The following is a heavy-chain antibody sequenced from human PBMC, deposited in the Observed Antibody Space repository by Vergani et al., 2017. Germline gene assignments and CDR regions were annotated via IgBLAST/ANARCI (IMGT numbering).Heavy chain of an antibody. D-gene: IGHD2/OR15-2a*01. J-gene: IGHJ6*02. Sequence: EVQLVESGGGLVQPGGSLRLSCAASGFTFSDHYMDWVRQAPGKGLEWVGRTRNKANSYTTEYAASVKGRFTISRDDSKNSLYLQMNSLKTEDTSVYDCARVNSMTNCGMDVWGQGTLVTVSS. CDR3: ARVNSMTNCGMDV. CDR1: GFTFSDHY. V-gene: IGHV3-72*01. CDR2: TRNKANSYTT.